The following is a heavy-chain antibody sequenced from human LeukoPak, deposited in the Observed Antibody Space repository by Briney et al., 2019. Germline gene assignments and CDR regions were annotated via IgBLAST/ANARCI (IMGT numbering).Heavy chain of an antibody. CDR3: ARVYSTIFGVVRNWFDP. V-gene: IGHV3-21*01. J-gene: IGHJ5*02. D-gene: IGHD3-3*01. Sequence: GGSLRLSCAASGFTFSSYSMNWVRQAPGKGLEWVSSISSSSSYIYYADSVKGRFTISRDNAKNSLYLQMNSLRAEDSAVYYCARVYSTIFGVVRNWFDPWGQGTLVTVSS. CDR1: GFTFSSYS. CDR2: ISSSSSYI.